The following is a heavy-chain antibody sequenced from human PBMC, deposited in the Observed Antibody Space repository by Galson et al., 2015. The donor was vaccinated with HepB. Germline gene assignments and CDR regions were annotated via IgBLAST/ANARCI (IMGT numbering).Heavy chain of an antibody. V-gene: IGHV3-30*18. CDR3: AKGPALYYDFWSGFDY. CDR2: ISYDGSNK. D-gene: IGHD3-3*01. Sequence: SLRLSCAASGFTFSSYGMHWVRQAPGEGLEWVAVISYDGSNKYYADSVKGRFTISRDNSKNTLYLQMNSLRAEDTAVYYCAKGPALYYDFWSGFDYWGQGTLVTVSS. CDR1: GFTFSSYG. J-gene: IGHJ4*02.